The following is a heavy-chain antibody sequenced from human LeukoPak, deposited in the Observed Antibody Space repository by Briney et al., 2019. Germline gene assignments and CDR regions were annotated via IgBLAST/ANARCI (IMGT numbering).Heavy chain of an antibody. Sequence: PSETVSLTCTVSGGSISSYYWSWIRQPPGKGLEWIGYIYYSGSTNYNPSLKSRVTISVDTSKNQFSLKLSSVTAADTAVYYCARNDYGDPPFDYWGQGTLVTVSS. CDR3: ARNDYGDPPFDY. CDR2: IYYSGST. V-gene: IGHV4-59*01. CDR1: GGSISSYY. D-gene: IGHD4-17*01. J-gene: IGHJ4*02.